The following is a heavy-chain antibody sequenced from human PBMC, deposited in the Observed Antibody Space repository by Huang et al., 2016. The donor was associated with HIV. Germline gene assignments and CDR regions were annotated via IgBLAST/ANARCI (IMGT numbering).Heavy chain of an antibody. D-gene: IGHD1-26*01. CDR2: IYYRGGA. Sequence: QVQLQESGPGLVKPSETLSLTCTVSGDSMSSSSSYFWAWIRQPPGKGLEWVANIYYRGGAYDTPSLKSRVAISVDTSKNQFYLRLSSVNAADTAVYYCARQPIVGATYPFDIWGHGTMVTVSS. CDR3: ARQPIVGATYPFDI. CDR1: GDSMSSSSSYF. V-gene: IGHV4-39*01. J-gene: IGHJ3*02.